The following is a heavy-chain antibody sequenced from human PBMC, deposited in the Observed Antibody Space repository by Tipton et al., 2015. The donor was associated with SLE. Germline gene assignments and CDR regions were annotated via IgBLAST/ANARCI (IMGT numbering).Heavy chain of an antibody. CDR1: GFAFSSDA. CDR2: ISSSGSTI. J-gene: IGHJ3*02. D-gene: IGHD1-26*01. V-gene: IGHV3-48*03. Sequence: SLRLSCVASGFAFSSDAMNWVRQAPGKGLEWVSYISSSGSTIFYAYSVKGRFTISRDNARNSLYLQMNSLRAEDTAIYYCARVGWEVVDALDIWGQGTMVTVCS. CDR3: ARVGWEVVDALDI.